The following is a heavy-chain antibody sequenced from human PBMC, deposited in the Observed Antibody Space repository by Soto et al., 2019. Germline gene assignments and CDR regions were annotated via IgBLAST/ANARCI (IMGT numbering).Heavy chain of an antibody. V-gene: IGHV3-48*03. CDR3: ARDPAAPRHCDFWSGYYPNSYGMDV. D-gene: IGHD3-3*01. J-gene: IGHJ6*02. Sequence: PGGSLRLSCAASGFTFSSYEMNWVRQAPGKGLEWVSYISSSGSTIYYADSVKGRFTISRDNAKNSLYLQMNNLRAEDTAVYYCARDPAAPRHCDFWSGYYPNSYGMDVWGQGTTVTVSS. CDR2: ISSSGSTI. CDR1: GFTFSSYE.